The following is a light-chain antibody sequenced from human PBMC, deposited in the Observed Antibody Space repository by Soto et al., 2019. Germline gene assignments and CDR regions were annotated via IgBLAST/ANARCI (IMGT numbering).Light chain of an antibody. CDR1: QSVNNN. J-gene: IGKJ5*01. CDR3: QKYYNWPIT. V-gene: IGKV3-15*01. CDR2: SAS. Sequence: EIVMTQSPVTLSVSPGERATLSCTASQSVNNNVAWYQQKPGHTPRLLIYSASIGATGTPARFSGSGSGSDFTLTISSLQSEDFAVYYCQKYYNWPITCGQGTRMEI.